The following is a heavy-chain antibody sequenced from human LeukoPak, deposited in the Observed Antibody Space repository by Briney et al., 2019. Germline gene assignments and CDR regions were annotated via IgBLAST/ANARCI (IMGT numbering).Heavy chain of an antibody. CDR3: AREQEMATTRGFDY. CDR2: IYTSGST. Sequence: SETLSLTCTVSGGSISSGSYYWSWIRQPAGKGLEWIGRIYTSGSTNYNPSLKSRVTISVDTSKNQFSLKLSSVTAADTAVYYCAREQEMATTRGFDYWGQGTLVTVSS. J-gene: IGHJ4*02. V-gene: IGHV4-61*02. D-gene: IGHD5-24*01. CDR1: GGSISSGSYY.